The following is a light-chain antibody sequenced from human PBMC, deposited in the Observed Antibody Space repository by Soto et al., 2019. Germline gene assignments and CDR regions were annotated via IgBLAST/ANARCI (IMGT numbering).Light chain of an antibody. CDR3: QTWGTDIVV. CDR1: SGYSSYA. V-gene: IGLV4-69*01. J-gene: IGLJ2*01. Sequence: QLVLTQSPSASASLGASVKLTCTLSSGYSSYAIAWHQQQPEKGPRYLMKLNSDGSHSKGDGIPDRFSGSSSGAERYLTISSLQSEDEADYYCQTWGTDIVVFGGGTKLTVL. CDR2: LNSDGSH.